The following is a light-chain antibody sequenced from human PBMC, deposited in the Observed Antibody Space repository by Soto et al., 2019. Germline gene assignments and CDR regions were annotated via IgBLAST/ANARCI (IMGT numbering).Light chain of an antibody. CDR1: QSVLYSSNNKNY. Sequence: DIVMTQSPDSLAVSLGERATINCKSSQSVLYSSNNKNYLAWYQQRPGQPPKVLIYWASTRESGVPXXXXGXXXXXXXXXTITSLQAEDVAVYYCQHYESTPPTFGQGTKLEIK. CDR3: QHYESTPPT. J-gene: IGKJ2*01. V-gene: IGKV4-1*01. CDR2: WAS.